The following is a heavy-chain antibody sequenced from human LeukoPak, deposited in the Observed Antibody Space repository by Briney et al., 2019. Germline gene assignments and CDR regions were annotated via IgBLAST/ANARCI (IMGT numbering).Heavy chain of an antibody. CDR2: IIPIFGTA. D-gene: IGHD4-17*01. CDR1: EGTFSSYA. Sequence: ASVKVSCKASEGTFSSYAISWVRQAPGQGLEWMGGIIPIFGTANYAQKFQGRVTITADESTSTAYMELSSLRSEDTAVYYCARGPVDGYGDWGQGTLVTVSS. V-gene: IGHV1-69*13. CDR3: ARGPVDGYGD. J-gene: IGHJ4*02.